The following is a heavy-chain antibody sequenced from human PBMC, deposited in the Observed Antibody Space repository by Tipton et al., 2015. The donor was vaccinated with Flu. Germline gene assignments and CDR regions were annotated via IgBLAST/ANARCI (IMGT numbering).Heavy chain of an antibody. CDR2: IYHSGNT. J-gene: IGHJ5*02. Sequence: LRLSCTVSGDSISSYYWTWIRQTPGKGLEWIGYIYHSGNTYYNPSLKRRVSMSVDRSRNQFSLRLSSVTAADTAIYYCARGGGGASNWFDPWGQGTLVTVSS. CDR3: ARGGGGASNWFDP. V-gene: IGHV4-59*04. CDR1: GDSISSYY. D-gene: IGHD3-16*01.